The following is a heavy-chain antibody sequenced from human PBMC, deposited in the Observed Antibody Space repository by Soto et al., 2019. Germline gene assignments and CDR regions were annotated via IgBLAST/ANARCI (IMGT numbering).Heavy chain of an antibody. CDR2: INHSGST. CDR1: GGSFSGYY. Sequence: SGTLSLTCAVYGGSFSGYYWSWIRQPPGKGLEWIGEINHSGSTNYNPSLKSRVTISVDTSKNQFSLKLSSVTAADTAVYYCARGNYGGNRPRGFQHWGQGTLVTVSS. CDR3: ARGNYGGNRPRGFQH. D-gene: IGHD4-17*01. V-gene: IGHV4-34*01. J-gene: IGHJ1*01.